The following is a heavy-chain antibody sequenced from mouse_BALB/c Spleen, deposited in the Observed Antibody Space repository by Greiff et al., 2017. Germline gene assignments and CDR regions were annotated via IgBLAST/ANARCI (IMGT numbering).Heavy chain of an antibody. V-gene: IGHV1S56*01. CDR3: ARGGDGYFYAMDY. D-gene: IGHD2-3*01. CDR2: IYPGNVNT. CDR1: GYTFTSYY. Sequence: QVQLQQSGPELVKPGASVRISCKASGYTFTSYYIHWVKQRPGQGLEWIGWIYPGNVNTKYNEKFKGKATLTADKSSSTAYMQLSSLTSEDSAVYFCARGGDGYFYAMDYWGQGTSVTVSS. J-gene: IGHJ4*01.